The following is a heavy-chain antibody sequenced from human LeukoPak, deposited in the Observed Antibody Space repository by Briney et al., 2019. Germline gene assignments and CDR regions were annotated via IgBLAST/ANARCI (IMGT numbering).Heavy chain of an antibody. CDR1: GGSISSYY. V-gene: IGHV4-59*12. CDR2: MYYSGST. CDR3: ARETSSGY. Sequence: SETLSLTCTVSGGSISSYYWSWIRQPPGKGLEWIGYMYYSGSTNYNPSLKSRVTISVDTSKNQFSLKLSSVTAADTAVYYCARETSSGYWGQGTLVTVSS. J-gene: IGHJ4*02. D-gene: IGHD6-6*01.